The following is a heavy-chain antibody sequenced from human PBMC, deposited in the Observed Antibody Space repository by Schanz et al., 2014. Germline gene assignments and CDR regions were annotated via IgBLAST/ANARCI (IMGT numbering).Heavy chain of an antibody. CDR3: ARDISPESRGPLYYDAFDI. Sequence: DVQLVESGGGLAQPGGSLRLSCVASGFTFSSYAMSWVRQAPGKGPEWVANIEGDGSRKQYVDSVEGRFTISRDNAKNSLYLQMTSLRAEDAAVYYCARDISPESRGPLYYDAFDIWGQGTVVTVSS. V-gene: IGHV3-7*01. J-gene: IGHJ3*02. D-gene: IGHD2-15*01. CDR1: GFTFSSYA. CDR2: IEGDGSRK.